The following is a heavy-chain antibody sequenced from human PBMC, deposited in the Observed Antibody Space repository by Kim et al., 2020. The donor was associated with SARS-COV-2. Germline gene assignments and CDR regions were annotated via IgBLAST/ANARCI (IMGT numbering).Heavy chain of an antibody. V-gene: IGHV1-18*04. CDR1: GYTFTSYG. J-gene: IGHJ5*02. D-gene: IGHD2-2*01. CDR2: ISAYNGNT. CDR3: ARDHCSSTSCYSPHWFDP. Sequence: ASVKVSCKASGYTFTSYGISWVRQAPGQGLEWMGWISAYNGNTNYAQKLQGRVTMTTDTSTSTAYMELRSLRSDDTAVYYCARDHCSSTSCYSPHWFDPWGQGTLVTVSS.